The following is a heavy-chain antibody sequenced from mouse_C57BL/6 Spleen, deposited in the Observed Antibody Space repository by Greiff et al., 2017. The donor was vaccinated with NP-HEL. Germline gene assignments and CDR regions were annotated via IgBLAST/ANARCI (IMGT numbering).Heavy chain of an antibody. D-gene: IGHD4-1*01. CDR1: GFTFSDYG. V-gene: IGHV5-17*01. J-gene: IGHJ1*03. CDR2: ISSGSSTI. Sequence: VQLKESGGGLVKPGGSLKLSCAASGFTFSDYGMHWVRQAPEKGLEWVAYISSGSSTIYYADTVKGRFTISRDNAKDTLFLQMTSLRSEDTAMYYCARTAVGRVYWYFDVWGTGTTVTVSS. CDR3: ARTAVGRVYWYFDV.